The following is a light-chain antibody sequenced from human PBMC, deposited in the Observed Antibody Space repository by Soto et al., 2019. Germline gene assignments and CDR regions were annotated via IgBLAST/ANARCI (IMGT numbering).Light chain of an antibody. CDR1: QNIGTR. J-gene: IGKJ2*01. CDR3: QQYNSHAST. CDR2: KAS. V-gene: IGKV1-5*03. Sequence: DIQMTQSPSTLSASVGDRVTITCRASQNIGTRLSWYQQKPGKAPNLLLYKASILQSGVPPRFTGGGSGTEFTLTISSRHPDDFATYYCQQYNSHASTFGQGTRLEIK.